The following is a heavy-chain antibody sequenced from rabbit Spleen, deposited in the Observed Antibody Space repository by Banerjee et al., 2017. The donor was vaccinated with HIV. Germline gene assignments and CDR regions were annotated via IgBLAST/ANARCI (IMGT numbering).Heavy chain of an antibody. CDR2: IYSGSGST. CDR1: GFDFSSYYA. V-gene: IGHV1S40*01. D-gene: IGHD6-1*01. CDR3: ARSFGGGTGYGYAMTNL. J-gene: IGHJ3*01. Sequence: QSLEESGGGLVKPEGSLTLTCTASGFDFSSYYAMCWVRQAPGKGLEWIGCIYSGSGSTYYASWAKGRFTISKTSSTTVDLKMTSLTAADTATYFCARSFGGGTGYGYAMTNLWGQGTLVTVS.